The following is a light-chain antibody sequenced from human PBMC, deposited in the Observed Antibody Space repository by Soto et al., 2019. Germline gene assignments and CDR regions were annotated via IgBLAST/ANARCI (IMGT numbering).Light chain of an antibody. CDR2: NNN. V-gene: IGLV1-44*01. CDR3: AAWDDSLNGLYV. CDR1: SSNIGINT. Sequence: QSALTQPPSASGTPGQRLTISCSGSSSNIGINTVSWYQQLPGTAPKLLIYNNNQRPSGVPDRFSGSKSGTSASLAISGLQSEDEADYSCAAWDDSLNGLYVFGTGTKGTVL. J-gene: IGLJ1*01.